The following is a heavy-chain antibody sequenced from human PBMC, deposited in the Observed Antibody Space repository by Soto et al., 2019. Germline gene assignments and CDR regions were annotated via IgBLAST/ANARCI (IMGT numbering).Heavy chain of an antibody. CDR3: ARDLGGSGGSWTDY. CDR1: GFTFSSYS. D-gene: IGHD2-15*01. CDR2: ISSSSSYI. Sequence: GGSLRLSCAASGFTFSSYSMNWVRQAPGKGLEWVSSISSSSSYIYYADSVKGRFTISRDNAKNSLYLQMNSLRAEDTAVYYCARDLGGSGGSWTDYWGQGTLVTVSS. J-gene: IGHJ4*02. V-gene: IGHV3-21*01.